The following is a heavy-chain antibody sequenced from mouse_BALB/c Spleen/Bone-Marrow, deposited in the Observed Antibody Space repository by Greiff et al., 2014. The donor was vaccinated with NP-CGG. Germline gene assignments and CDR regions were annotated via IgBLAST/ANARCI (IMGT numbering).Heavy chain of an antibody. CDR2: ISSGSSTI. CDR3: ARHYGTIYYYAMDY. Sequence: EVKLEESGGGLVQPGGSRKLSCAASGFTFSSFGMHWVRQAPEKGLEWVAYISSGSSTIYYADTVKGRFTISRDNPKNTLFLQMPSLRSEDTAMYYCARHYGTIYYYAMDYWGQGTSVTVSS. V-gene: IGHV5-17*02. D-gene: IGHD2-1*01. CDR1: GFTFSSFG. J-gene: IGHJ4*01.